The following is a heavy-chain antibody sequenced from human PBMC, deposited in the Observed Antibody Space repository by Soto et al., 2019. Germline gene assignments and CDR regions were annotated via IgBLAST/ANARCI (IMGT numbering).Heavy chain of an antibody. J-gene: IGHJ4*02. CDR1: GFTFNSFW. Sequence: GGSLRLSCASSGFTFNSFWMDWVRQAPGKGLEWVANINPHGSEKHYVDSVKGRFTISRDNAKNSLYLQMSSLTAEDSALYYCSRSLDSWGQGTRVTVSS. CDR3: SRSLDS. V-gene: IGHV3-7*01. CDR2: INPHGSEK.